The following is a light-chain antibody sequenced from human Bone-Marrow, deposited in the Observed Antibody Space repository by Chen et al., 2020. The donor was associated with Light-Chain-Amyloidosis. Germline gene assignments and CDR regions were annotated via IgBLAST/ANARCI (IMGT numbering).Light chain of an antibody. Sequence: SYVLTQPSSVSVAPGQTATIACGGNNIGSTSVHWYQQTQGQAPLLVVYDASDRPSGIPERVYVSNAGNTATLTIGRVEAGDEADYYYQVWDRSSDRPVFGGGTKLTVL. CDR1: NIGSTS. J-gene: IGLJ3*02. CDR3: QVWDRSSDRPV. CDR2: DAS. V-gene: IGLV3-21*02.